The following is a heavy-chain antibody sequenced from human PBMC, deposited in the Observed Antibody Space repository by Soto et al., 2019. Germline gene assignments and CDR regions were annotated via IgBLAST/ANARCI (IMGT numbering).Heavy chain of an antibody. D-gene: IGHD5-12*01. CDR1: GGSFSGYY. CDR3: ARLSGSYSYALHA. CDR2: INHSGVT. V-gene: IGHV4-34*01. J-gene: IGHJ6*01. Sequence: TSETLSLTCAVYGGSFSGYYWSWIRQPPGKGLEWIGEINHSGVTNYKPSLKRRVTISVDTSKNQFSLQLKSVTAADTALYYCARLSGSYSYALHACGPGPPVTASS.